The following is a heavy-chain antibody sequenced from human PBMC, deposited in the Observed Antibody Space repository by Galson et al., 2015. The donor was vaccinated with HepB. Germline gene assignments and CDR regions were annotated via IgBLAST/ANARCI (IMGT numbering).Heavy chain of an antibody. V-gene: IGHV3-7*03. D-gene: IGHD3-10*01. CDR2: IKQDGSEK. Sequence: SLRLSCAASGFTFSSYWMNWVRQAPGKGLEWVANIKQDGSEKYYVDSVKGRFTISRDNARKSLYLQMDSLRAEDTALYYCAGGYFWFGKGLSDFWGQGTLVTVSS. CDR1: GFTFSSYW. J-gene: IGHJ4*02. CDR3: AGGYFWFGKGLSDF.